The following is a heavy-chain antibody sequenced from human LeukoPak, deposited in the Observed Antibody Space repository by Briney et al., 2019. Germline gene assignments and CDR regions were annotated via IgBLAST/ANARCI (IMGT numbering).Heavy chain of an antibody. CDR3: AKDKDPWKSTSISDFDY. D-gene: IGHD1-1*01. CDR2: IRYDGSNK. CDR1: GFTFSSYG. J-gene: IGHJ4*01. V-gene: IGHV3-30*02. Sequence: GGSLRLSCAASGFTFSSYGMHWVRQAPGKGLEWVAFIRYDGSNKYYADSVKGRFTISRDNSKNTLYLQMNSLRAEDTAVYFCAKDKDPWKSTSISDFDYWGHGTLVTVSS.